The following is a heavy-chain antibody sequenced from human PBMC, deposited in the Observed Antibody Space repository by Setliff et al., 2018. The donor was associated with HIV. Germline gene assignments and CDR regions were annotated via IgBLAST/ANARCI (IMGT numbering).Heavy chain of an antibody. CDR1: GFTFSDYY. D-gene: IGHD3-3*01. J-gene: IGHJ3*02. V-gene: IGHV3-11*04. CDR2: ISNSGSTI. CDR3: ARAFGYHDFWSGYSGDEFDI. Sequence: SCAASGFTFSDYYMSWIRQAPGKGLEWVSYISNSGSTIYYADSVKGRFIISRHNAKNSLYLQMNSLRAEDTAVYYCARAFGYHDFWSGYSGDEFDIWGQGTLVTVSS.